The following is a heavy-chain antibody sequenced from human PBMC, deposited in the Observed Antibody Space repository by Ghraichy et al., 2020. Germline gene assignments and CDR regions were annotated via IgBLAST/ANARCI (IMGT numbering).Heavy chain of an antibody. V-gene: IGHV3-23*01. CDR2: ISGSDGST. CDR1: GFTFSSYA. CDR3: AKAGRGGGKYVVFGY. J-gene: IGHJ4*02. Sequence: LSLTCAASGFTFSSYAMSWVRQGPGKGLEWVSVISGSDGSTYYADSVKGRFTISRDNSKNTLYLQMNSLRAEDTAVYYCAKAGRGGGKYVVFGYWGQGTLVTVSS. D-gene: IGHD3-16*01.